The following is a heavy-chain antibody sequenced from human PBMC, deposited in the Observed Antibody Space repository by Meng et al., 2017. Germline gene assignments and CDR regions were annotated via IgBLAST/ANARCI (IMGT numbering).Heavy chain of an antibody. Sequence: QVHRKEPGPGLGKPSGTLSLTCAVSGGSISSSNWWSWVRQPPGKGLEWIGEIYHSGSTNYNPSLKSRVTISVDKSKNQFSLKLSSVTAADTAVYYCARIGDWGSTRYFDYWGQGTLVTVSS. CDR1: GGSISSSNW. CDR2: IYHSGST. D-gene: IGHD7-27*01. V-gene: IGHV4-4*02. J-gene: IGHJ4*02. CDR3: ARIGDWGSTRYFDY.